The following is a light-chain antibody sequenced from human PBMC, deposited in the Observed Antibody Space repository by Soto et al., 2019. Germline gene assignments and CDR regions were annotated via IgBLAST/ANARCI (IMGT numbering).Light chain of an antibody. V-gene: IGLV2-8*01. CDR3: MSYAGGNRFV. CDR2: QVT. J-gene: IGLJ1*01. CDR1: INDVGGYNY. Sequence: QSALTQPPSASGSPGQSVTISCAGTINDVGGYNYVSWYQQHPGKVPQLMIYQVTKRPSGVPDRFSASKSDTTASLPISGLQAEDEGDDYSMSYAGGNRFVFGTGTKLTVL.